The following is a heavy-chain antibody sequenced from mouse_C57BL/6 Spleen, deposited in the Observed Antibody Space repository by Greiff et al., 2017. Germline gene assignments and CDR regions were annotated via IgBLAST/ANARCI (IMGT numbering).Heavy chain of an antibody. CDR2: INPSTGGT. D-gene: IGHD2-3*01. CDR1: GYSFTGYY. CDR3: ARRDGYYGYFDV. J-gene: IGHJ1*03. Sequence: EVQLVESGPELVKPGASVKISCKASGYSFTGYYMNWVKQSPEKSLEWIGEINPSTGGTTYNQKFKAKATLTVDKYSSTAYMQLKSLTSEDSAVYYCARRDGYYGYFDVWGTGTTVTVSS. V-gene: IGHV1-42*01.